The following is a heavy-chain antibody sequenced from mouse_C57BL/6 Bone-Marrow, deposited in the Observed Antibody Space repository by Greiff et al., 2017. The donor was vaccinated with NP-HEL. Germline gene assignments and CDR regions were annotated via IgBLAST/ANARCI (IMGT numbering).Heavy chain of an antibody. CDR1: GYTFTSYG. CDR3: ARGRLRRGMDY. CDR2: IYPRSGNT. D-gene: IGHD2-4*01. V-gene: IGHV1-81*01. Sequence: QVQLKESGAELARPGASVKLSCKASGYTFTSYGISWVKQRTGQGLEWIGEIYPRSGNTYYNEKFKGKATLIADKSSSTAYMELRSLTSEDSAVYFCARGRLRRGMDYWGQGTSVTVSS. J-gene: IGHJ4*01.